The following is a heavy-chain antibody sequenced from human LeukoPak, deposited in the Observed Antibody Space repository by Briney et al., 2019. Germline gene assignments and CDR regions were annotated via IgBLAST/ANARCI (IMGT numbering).Heavy chain of an antibody. V-gene: IGHV4-59*08. Sequence: SETLSLTCTVSGASMKSYYWSWIRQPPGKELEWIGYIFYSGDTNYNPSLKSRVTLSVDTSKNQFSLNLRSVTAADTAVYYCARQPYMLGAYYFDYWDQGTLVTVSS. CDR3: ARQPYMLGAYYFDY. D-gene: IGHD1-26*01. CDR2: IFYSGDT. J-gene: IGHJ4*02. CDR1: GASMKSYY.